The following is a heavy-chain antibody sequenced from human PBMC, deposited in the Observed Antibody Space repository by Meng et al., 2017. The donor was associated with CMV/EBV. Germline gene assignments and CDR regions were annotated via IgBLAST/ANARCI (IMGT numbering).Heavy chain of an antibody. Sequence: SGGTFSSCAISWVRQAPGPGLGWMGGIDPNSGGTNYAQKFQSRVTMTRNTSISTAYMELGRLRSDDTAVYYCARGSECQLLYFWWFDPWGQGTLVTVSS. CDR3: ARGSECQLLYFWWFDP. J-gene: IGHJ5*02. V-gene: IGHV1-2*02. CDR1: GGTFSSCA. D-gene: IGHD2-2*02. CDR2: IDPNSGGT.